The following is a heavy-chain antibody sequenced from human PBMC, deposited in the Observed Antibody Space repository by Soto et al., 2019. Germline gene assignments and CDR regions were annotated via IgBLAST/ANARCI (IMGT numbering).Heavy chain of an antibody. J-gene: IGHJ6*02. Sequence: QVQLVQSGAEVKKPGASVKISCKASGYIFSNYYMHWLRQAPGQGREGLGVIKPSGGSVTYAQKFQGRVTMTRDTSTNTVYMELSSLSSEDAAVYYCARETVNYYSGREVWGQGTTVTVSS. D-gene: IGHD3-10*01. CDR2: IKPSGGSV. CDR1: GYIFSNYY. CDR3: ARETVNYYSGREV. V-gene: IGHV1-46*01.